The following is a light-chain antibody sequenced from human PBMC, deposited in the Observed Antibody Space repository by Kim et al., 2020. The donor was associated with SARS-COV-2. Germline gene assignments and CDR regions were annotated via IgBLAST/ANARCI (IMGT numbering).Light chain of an antibody. Sequence: SPSVGDPVPITCRASESLNKWLAWYQQKPGKAPNLLIIRASNLASGAPSSFSGSGSETQFTLTISSLQPDDVATYYCQQFRNYATFGQGTRLEIK. CDR1: ESLNKW. CDR3: QQFRNYAT. V-gene: IGKV1-5*03. CDR2: RAS. J-gene: IGKJ5*01.